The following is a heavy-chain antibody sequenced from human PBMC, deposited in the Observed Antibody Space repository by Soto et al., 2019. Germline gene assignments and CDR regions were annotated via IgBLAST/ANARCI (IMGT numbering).Heavy chain of an antibody. D-gene: IGHD4-17*01. V-gene: IGHV2-5*02. CDR2: IYWDDDK. Sequence: QITLKESGPTLVKPTQTLTLTCTFSGFSLSTSGVGVGWIRQPPGKALEWLALIYWDDDKRYRPSLKSRLTTTKDTSKNQVVLTMTNMDPVDTATYYCAHSLAASNYGEYEPINSFDYWGQGTLVTVSS. CDR1: GFSLSTSGVG. J-gene: IGHJ4*02. CDR3: AHSLAASNYGEYEPINSFDY.